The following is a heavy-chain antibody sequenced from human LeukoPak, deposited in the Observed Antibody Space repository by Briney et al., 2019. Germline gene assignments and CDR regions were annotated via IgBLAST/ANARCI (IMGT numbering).Heavy chain of an antibody. CDR1: GFTFSSYA. D-gene: IGHD3-3*01. CDR3: AKGRPPILEWLLTHLFDH. V-gene: IGHV3-23*01. Sequence: PGGSLRLSCAASGFTFSSYAMSWVRQAPGKGLEWVSAISGSGGSTYYADSVKGRFTISRDNSKNTLYLQMNSLRAEDTAVYYCAKGRPPILEWLLTHLFDHWGQGTLVTVSS. J-gene: IGHJ4*02. CDR2: ISGSGGST.